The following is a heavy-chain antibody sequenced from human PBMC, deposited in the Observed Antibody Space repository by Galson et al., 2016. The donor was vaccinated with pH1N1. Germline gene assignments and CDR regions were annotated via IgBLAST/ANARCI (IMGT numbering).Heavy chain of an antibody. Sequence: SLRLSCAVSGFTFRSYAMNWVRQAPGKGPEWVSVISGGGTIHYADSVRGRFTISRDNSNNTVYLQMNSLRPDDTALYYCAREDWSYADTYYYCMDVWGQGTTVTVSS. V-gene: IGHV3-23*01. J-gene: IGHJ6*02. D-gene: IGHD3-16*01. CDR3: AREDWSYADTYYYCMDV. CDR1: GFTFRSYA. CDR2: ISGGGTI.